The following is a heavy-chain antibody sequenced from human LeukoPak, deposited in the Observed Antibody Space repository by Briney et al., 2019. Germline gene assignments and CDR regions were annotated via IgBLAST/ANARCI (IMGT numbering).Heavy chain of an antibody. J-gene: IGHJ6*03. V-gene: IGHV3-30*02. CDR2: IRYDGSNK. CDR3: ASSGWYYYYYYYMDV. CDR1: GFTFSSYG. Sequence: GGSLRLSCAASGFTFSSYGMHWVRQAPGKGLEWVAFIRYDGSNKYYADSVKGRFTISRDNSKNTLYLQMNSLRAEDTAVYYCASSGWYYYYYYYMDVWGKGTTVTISS. D-gene: IGHD6-19*01.